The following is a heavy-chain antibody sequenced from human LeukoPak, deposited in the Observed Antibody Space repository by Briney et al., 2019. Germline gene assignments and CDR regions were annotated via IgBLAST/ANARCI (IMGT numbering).Heavy chain of an antibody. V-gene: IGHV4-38-2*02. D-gene: IGHD3-9*01. CDR2: IYYSGST. CDR1: GYSISSGYY. Sequence: SETLSLTCTVSGYSISSGYYWGWIRQPPGKGLEWIGSIYYSGSTYYNPSLKSRVTISVDTSKNQFSLKLSSVTAADTAVYYCARRYDILTGYYFFDYWGQGTLVTVSS. J-gene: IGHJ4*02. CDR3: ARRYDILTGYYFFDY.